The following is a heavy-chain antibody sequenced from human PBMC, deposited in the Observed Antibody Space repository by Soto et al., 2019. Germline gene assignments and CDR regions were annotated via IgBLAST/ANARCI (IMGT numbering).Heavy chain of an antibody. Sequence: EVQLVESGGGLVQPGGSLRLSCAASGFTFSNYWMYWVRQAPGKGLVWVSRINSDGSVSSYADSVKGRLTIARDNVKNTLYLQMDSRRAEDTAVYYCARGDCVGGTCYSLAGSFYYYMDVWCKGTTVSVFS. J-gene: IGHJ6*03. CDR1: GFTFSNYW. CDR3: ARGDCVGGTCYSLAGSFYYYMDV. D-gene: IGHD2-15*01. CDR2: INSDGSVS. V-gene: IGHV3-74*01.